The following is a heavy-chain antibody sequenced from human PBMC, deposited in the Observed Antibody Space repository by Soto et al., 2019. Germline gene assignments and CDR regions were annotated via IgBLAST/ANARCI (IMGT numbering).Heavy chain of an antibody. Sequence: QIQLVQSGAEVKKPGASVKVSCKASGYTFSTFGIAWVRQAPGQGLEWLGWSSTENDDTNYAQNVQGRITMTTDTSASTAYMELGSLTSDDTAVYYCARDWRNYVLPDYWGQGTLVTVSS. CDR3: ARDWRNYVLPDY. D-gene: IGHD1-7*01. J-gene: IGHJ4*02. CDR2: SSTENDDT. V-gene: IGHV1-18*01. CDR1: GYTFSTFG.